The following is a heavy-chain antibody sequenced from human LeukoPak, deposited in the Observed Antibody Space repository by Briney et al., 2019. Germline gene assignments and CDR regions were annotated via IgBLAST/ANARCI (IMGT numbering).Heavy chain of an antibody. D-gene: IGHD5-12*01. CDR1: GYTFTGYS. V-gene: IGHV1-2*02. CDR2: INPNSGGT. J-gene: IGHJ6*03. Sequence: ASVKVSCKASGYTFTGYSTHWVRQAPGQGLEWMGWINPNSGGTNYAQKFQGRVAMTRDTSISTAYMELSRLRSDDTAVYYCARDRSKYSGYEYYYYYYMDVWGKGTTVTVSS. CDR3: ARDRSKYSGYEYYYYYYMDV.